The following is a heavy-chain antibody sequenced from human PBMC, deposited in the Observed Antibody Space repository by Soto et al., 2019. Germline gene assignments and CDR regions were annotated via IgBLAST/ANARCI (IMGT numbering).Heavy chain of an antibody. D-gene: IGHD3-10*01. J-gene: IGHJ6*02. Sequence: QVQLVESGGGVVQPGRSLRLSCAASGFTFSSYGMHWVRQAPGKGLEWVAVISYDGSNKYYADSVKGRFTISRDNSKNTLYLKMNSLRAEDTAVYYCAKDHYYGSGSYYKGMDVWGQGTTVTVSS. V-gene: IGHV3-30*18. CDR3: AKDHYYGSGSYYKGMDV. CDR2: ISYDGSNK. CDR1: GFTFSSYG.